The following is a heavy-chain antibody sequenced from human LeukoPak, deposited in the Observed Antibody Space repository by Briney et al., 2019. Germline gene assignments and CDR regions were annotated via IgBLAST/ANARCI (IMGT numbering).Heavy chain of an antibody. CDR3: ARLRHDYDILTPLDY. V-gene: IGHV4-34*01. CDR2: INHSGST. J-gene: IGHJ4*02. D-gene: IGHD3-9*01. Sequence: SETLSLTCAVYGGSFSGYYWSWIRQPPGKGLEWIGEINHSGSTNYNPSLKSRVTISVDTSKNQFSLKLSSVTAADTAVYYCARLRHDYDILTPLDYWGQGTLVTVSS. CDR1: GGSFSGYY.